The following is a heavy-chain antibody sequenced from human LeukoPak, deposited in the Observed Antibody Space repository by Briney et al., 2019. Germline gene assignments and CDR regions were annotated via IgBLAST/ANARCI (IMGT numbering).Heavy chain of an antibody. CDR2: MNPNSGNT. CDR3: ARGGEKIWRSYGSGSYYMGY. D-gene: IGHD3-10*01. V-gene: IGHV1-8*01. CDR1: GYTFTSYD. Sequence: ASVKVSCKASGYTFTSYDINWVRQATGQGLEWMGWMNPNSGNTGYAQKFQGRVTMTRNTSINTAYMELSSLRSEDTAVYYCARGGEKIWRSYGSGSYYMGYWGQGTLVTVSS. J-gene: IGHJ4*02.